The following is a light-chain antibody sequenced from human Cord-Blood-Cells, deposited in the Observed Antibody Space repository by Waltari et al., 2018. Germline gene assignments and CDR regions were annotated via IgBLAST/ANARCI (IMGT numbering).Light chain of an antibody. CDR1: QSISSW. V-gene: IGKV1-5*03. Sequence: DIQMTQSPSTLSASVGDSVPITCRASQSISSWLAWYQQKPGKAPKLLIYKASSLESGVPSRFSGSGSGTEFTLTISSLQPDDFATYYCQQYNSYHSFGQGTKLEIK. J-gene: IGKJ2*03. CDR3: QQYNSYHS. CDR2: KAS.